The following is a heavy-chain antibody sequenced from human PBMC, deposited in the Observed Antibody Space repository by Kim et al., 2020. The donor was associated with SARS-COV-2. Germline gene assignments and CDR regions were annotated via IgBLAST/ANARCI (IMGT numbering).Heavy chain of an antibody. CDR3: ARAAAGFWFDP. CDR2: TA. D-gene: IGHD6-13*01. J-gene: IGHJ5*02. V-gene: IGHV1-69*01. Sequence: TANHEPKVRGRVTMPADESTRPAYMEVSSLRSEDTAVYYCARAAAGFWFDPWGQGTLVTVSS.